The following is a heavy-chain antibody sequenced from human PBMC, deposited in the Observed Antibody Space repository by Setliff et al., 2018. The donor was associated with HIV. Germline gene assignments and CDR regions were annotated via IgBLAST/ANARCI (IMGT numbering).Heavy chain of an antibody. V-gene: IGHV1-46*01. CDR1: GYTFTSYY. CDR2: INPSGGST. D-gene: IGHD2-21*01. J-gene: IGHJ5*02. CDR3: ARGHLDRDYWEDIVGNWFAP. Sequence: ASVKVSCKASGYTFTSYYMHWVRQAPGQGLEWMGIINPSGGSTSYAQKFQGRVTMTSNMFIETAYMELSSLTSEDTAVYYCARGHLDRDYWEDIVGNWFAPWGQGTLVTVPS.